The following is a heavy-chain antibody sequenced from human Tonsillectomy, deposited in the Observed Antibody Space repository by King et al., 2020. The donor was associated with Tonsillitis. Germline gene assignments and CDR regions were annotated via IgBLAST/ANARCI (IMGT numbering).Heavy chain of an antibody. CDR1: GGTFSSYV. Sequence: QLVQSGAEVKKPGSSVKVSCKASGGTFSSYVINWVRQAPGQGLEWMGGIIPIFRTANNAQKFQGRVTITADESTRTAYMELSSLRSEDTAVYYCARAESVVVSGTSYYYYGMDVWGQGTTVTVSS. D-gene: IGHD1/OR15-1a*01. V-gene: IGHV1-69*01. J-gene: IGHJ6*02. CDR3: ARAESVVVSGTSYYYYGMDV. CDR2: IIPIFRTA.